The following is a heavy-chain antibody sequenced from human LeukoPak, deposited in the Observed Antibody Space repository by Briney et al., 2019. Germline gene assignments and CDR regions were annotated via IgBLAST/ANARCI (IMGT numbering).Heavy chain of an antibody. CDR2: IYYSGST. Sequence: SETLSLTCTVSGGSISSSSYYWGWIRQPPGKGLEWIGSIYYSGSTYYNPSLKSRVTISVDTSKNQFSLKLSSVTAADTAVYYCARDLNHGDRFDYWGQGTLVTVSS. CDR3: ARDLNHGDRFDY. V-gene: IGHV4-39*07. CDR1: GGSISSSSYY. J-gene: IGHJ4*02. D-gene: IGHD4-17*01.